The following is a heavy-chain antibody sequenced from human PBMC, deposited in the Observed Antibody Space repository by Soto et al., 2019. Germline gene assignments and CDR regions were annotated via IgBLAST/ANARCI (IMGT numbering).Heavy chain of an antibody. CDR1: GGTFSSYT. Sequence: GASVKVSCKASGGTFSSYTISWVRQAPGQGLEWMGRIIPILGIANYAQKFQGRVTITADKSTSTAYMELSSLRSEDTAVYYCASGGTFYYGPRTWTSNNWFDPWGQGTLVTVSS. CDR2: IIPILGIA. V-gene: IGHV1-69*02. J-gene: IGHJ5*02. D-gene: IGHD3-10*01. CDR3: ASGGTFYYGPRTWTSNNWFDP.